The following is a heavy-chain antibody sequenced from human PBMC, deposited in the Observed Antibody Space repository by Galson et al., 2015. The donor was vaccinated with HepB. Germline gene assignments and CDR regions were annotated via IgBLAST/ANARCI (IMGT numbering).Heavy chain of an antibody. J-gene: IGHJ4*02. V-gene: IGHV3-11*06. CDR1: GFTFSDYY. CDR2: ISSSSSYT. D-gene: IGHD3-22*01. Sequence: SLRLSCAASGFTFSDYYMSWIRQAPGKGLEWVSYISSSSSYTNYADSVKGRFTISRDNAKNSQYLQMNSLRAEDTAVYYCARDMYYYDSSGYYYSPADYWGQGTLVTVSS. CDR3: ARDMYYYDSSGYYYSPADY.